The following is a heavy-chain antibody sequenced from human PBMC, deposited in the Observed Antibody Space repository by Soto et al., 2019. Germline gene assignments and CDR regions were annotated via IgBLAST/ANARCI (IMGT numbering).Heavy chain of an antibody. D-gene: IGHD6-6*01. CDR2: IKSKAFGGTR. V-gene: IGHV3-49*04. Sequence: EVQLVESGGGLVQPGGSLRLSCAASGFTFSSYWMSWVRQAPGKGLEWVGFIKSKAFGGTREYAASVKGRFTISRDDSKNIAYLQMSSLKAEDTAVYYCIRTLVRDYYGLDVWGQGTTVTVSS. J-gene: IGHJ6*02. CDR3: IRTLVRDYYGLDV. CDR1: GFTFSSYW.